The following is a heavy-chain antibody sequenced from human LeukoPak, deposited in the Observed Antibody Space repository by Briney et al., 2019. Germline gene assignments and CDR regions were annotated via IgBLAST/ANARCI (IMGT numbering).Heavy chain of an antibody. CDR1: GFTFSSYS. Sequence: GGSLRLSCAASGFTFSSYSMNWVRQAPGKGLEWVSYISSSSSTIYYADSVKGRFTISRDNAKNSLYLQMNSLRAEDTAVYYCARAPYDFWSGSYPDYWGQGTLVTVSS. V-gene: IGHV3-48*04. CDR2: ISSSSSTI. D-gene: IGHD3-3*01. J-gene: IGHJ4*02. CDR3: ARAPYDFWSGSYPDY.